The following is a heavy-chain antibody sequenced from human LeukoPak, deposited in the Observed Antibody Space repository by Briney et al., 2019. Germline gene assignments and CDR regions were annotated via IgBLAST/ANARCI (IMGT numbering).Heavy chain of an antibody. D-gene: IGHD5-12*01. CDR2: ISTYNDNT. J-gene: IGHJ4*02. CDR1: GYTFTNYG. V-gene: IGHV1-18*01. CDR3: ARDHPGWLPGRSNDY. Sequence: GASVKVSCKTSGYTFTNYGISWVRQAPGQGLEWMGWISTYNDNTNYAQKLQGRVTLTADTSTSTVYMELRSLISDDTAVYYCARDHPGWLPGRSNDYWGQGTLVTVSS.